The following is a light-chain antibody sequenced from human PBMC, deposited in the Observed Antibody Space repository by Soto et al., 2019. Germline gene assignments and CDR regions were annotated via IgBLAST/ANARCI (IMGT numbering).Light chain of an antibody. Sequence: DIVMTQSPATLSVSPGERATLSCRASLTVSTNLAWYQQKPGQAPRLLIYYTSTRATGIPARFSGSGSGKEFTLIITSLQSEDSAVYYCQQYNNWPPGATFGPGTKVEIK. CDR2: YTS. CDR3: QQYNNWPPGAT. J-gene: IGKJ3*01. CDR1: LTVSTN. V-gene: IGKV3-15*01.